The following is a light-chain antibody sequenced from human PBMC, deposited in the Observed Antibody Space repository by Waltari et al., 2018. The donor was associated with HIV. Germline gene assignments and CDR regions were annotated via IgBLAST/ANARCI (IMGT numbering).Light chain of an antibody. V-gene: IGLV1-40*01. CDR1: NSHIGAGFD. J-gene: IGLJ3*02. Sequence: QSVLTQPPSVSGAPGPRVTIPCTGSNSHIGAGFDVNWYQQLPGTAPKLLIHGNTNRPSGVPDRFSGSKSGTSASLTITGLQSEDEADYYCQSYDSSRNSWVFGGGSKLAVL. CDR3: QSYDSSRNSWV. CDR2: GNT.